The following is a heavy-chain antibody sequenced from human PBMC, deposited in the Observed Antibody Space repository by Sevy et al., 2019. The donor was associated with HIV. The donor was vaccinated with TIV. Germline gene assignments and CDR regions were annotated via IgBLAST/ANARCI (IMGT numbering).Heavy chain of an antibody. CDR2: LSLGWGEI. J-gene: IGHJ4*02. V-gene: IGHV3-23*01. D-gene: IGHD2-8*01. CDR3: AREGCTKPHDY. CDR1: GLTFTKNS. Sequence: GGPLGSSFAASGLTFTKNSMSGVRNPPGKGREWVSPLSLGWGEINYADSVKGRFTISRDNSKGSVYLQMNNLRPEDTAVYYCAREGCTKPHDYWGQGTLVTVSS.